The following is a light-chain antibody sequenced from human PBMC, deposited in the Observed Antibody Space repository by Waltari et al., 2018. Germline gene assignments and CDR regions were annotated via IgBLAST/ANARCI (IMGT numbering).Light chain of an antibody. J-gene: IGKJ4*01. CDR1: QSVYTF. Sequence: IVLTQSPATLSLSPGERATLSCRASQSVYTFLAGYQQKPGQAPRLLIYHASNRAAGIPARFSGSGSGTDFTLTISSLEPEDSAVYYCQQRANWPPLTFGGGTKVEI. CDR2: HAS. V-gene: IGKV3-11*01. CDR3: QQRANWPPLT.